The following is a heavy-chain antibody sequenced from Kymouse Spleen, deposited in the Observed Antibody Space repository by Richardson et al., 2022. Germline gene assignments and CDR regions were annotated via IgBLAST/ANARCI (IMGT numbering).Heavy chain of an antibody. CDR3: AKDIGQWLPHDAFDI. V-gene: IGHV3-9*01. Sequence: EVQLVESGGGLVQPGRSLRLSCAASGFTFDDYAMHWVRQAPGKGLEWVSGISWNSGSIGYADSVKGRFTISRDNAKNSLYLQMNSLRAEDTALYYCAKDIGQWLPHDAFDIWGQGTMVTVSS. D-gene: IGHD6-19*01. CDR2: ISWNSGSI. CDR1: GFTFDDYA. J-gene: IGHJ3*02.